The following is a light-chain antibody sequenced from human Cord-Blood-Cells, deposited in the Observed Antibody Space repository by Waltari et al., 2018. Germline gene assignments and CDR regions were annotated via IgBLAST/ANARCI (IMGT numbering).Light chain of an antibody. J-gene: IGKJ3*01. CDR2: DAS. Sequence: EIVLTQSPATLSLSPGERATLSCRASQSVSSYLAWYQQKPGQAPRLLIYDASNRATRIPARFSGSGSGTDFTLTISSLEPEDFAVYYCQQRSNWPRTFGPGTKVDIK. CDR1: QSVSSY. CDR3: QQRSNWPRT. V-gene: IGKV3-11*01.